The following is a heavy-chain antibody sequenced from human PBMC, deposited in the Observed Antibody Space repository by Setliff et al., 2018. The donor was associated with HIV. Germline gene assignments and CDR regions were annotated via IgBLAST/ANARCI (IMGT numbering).Heavy chain of an antibody. D-gene: IGHD1-26*01. V-gene: IGHV1-8*02. CDR2: MTPYSGNT. J-gene: IGHJ3*02. CDR1: GDTFTSYD. CDR3: TTLVGANPWHDAFDI. Sequence: GASVKVSCKTSGDTFTSYDINWVRQAAGHGLEWMGWMTPYSGNTGYAQKFQGRVSMTRNTSISTAYMELSSLRSEDTAVYYCTTLVGANPWHDAFDIWGHGTMVTVSS.